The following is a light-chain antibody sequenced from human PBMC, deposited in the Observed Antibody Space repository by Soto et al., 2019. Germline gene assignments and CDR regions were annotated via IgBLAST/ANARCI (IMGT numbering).Light chain of an antibody. CDR2: DAS. V-gene: IGKV1-5*01. Sequence: DIQMTQSPSTLSASVGDRVTITCRASQSISSWLAWYQQKPGKAPKLLIYDASSLEIGVPSRFSGSGSGTEFTLTISSLQPDEFATYYCQQYNSYPYTFGQGTKLEIK. CDR1: QSISSW. J-gene: IGKJ2*01. CDR3: QQYNSYPYT.